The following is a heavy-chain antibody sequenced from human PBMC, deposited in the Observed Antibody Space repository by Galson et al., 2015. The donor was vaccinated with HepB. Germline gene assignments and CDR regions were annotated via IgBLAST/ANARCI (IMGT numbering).Heavy chain of an antibody. Sequence: SLRLSCAASGFTFSSYAMHWVRQAPGKGLEWVAVISYDGSNKYYADSVKGRFTISRDNSKNTLYLQMNSLRAEDTAVYYCARGGLHQLLSFDYWGQGTLVTVSS. J-gene: IGHJ4*02. CDR1: GFTFSSYA. CDR3: ARGGLHQLLSFDY. D-gene: IGHD2-2*01. V-gene: IGHV3-30-3*01. CDR2: ISYDGSNK.